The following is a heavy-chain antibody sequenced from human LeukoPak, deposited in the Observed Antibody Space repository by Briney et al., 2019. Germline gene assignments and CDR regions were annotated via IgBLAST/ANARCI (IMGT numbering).Heavy chain of an antibody. Sequence: GGSLRLSCAASGFTFSSYAMSWVRQAPGKGLEWVSAINGSGGSTYYADSVKGRFTISRDNSKNTLYLQIDSLRAEDTAVYYYAKDLWRKRLSIYYMDVWGKGSTVTVSS. V-gene: IGHV3-23*01. CDR2: INGSGGST. J-gene: IGHJ6*03. D-gene: IGHD6-25*01. CDR1: GFTFSSYA. CDR3: AKDLWRKRLSIYYMDV.